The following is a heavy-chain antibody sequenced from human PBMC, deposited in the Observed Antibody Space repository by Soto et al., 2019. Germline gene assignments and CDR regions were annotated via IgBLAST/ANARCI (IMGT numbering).Heavy chain of an antibody. CDR3: ARDWSGTTVTVNWFDP. V-gene: IGHV1-69*01. CDR1: GGTVSRYG. J-gene: IGHJ5*02. D-gene: IGHD4-17*01. Sequence: QVQLVQSGAEVKKPGSSVTVSCKVSGGTVSRYGISGVRQAPGQGLEWMGGIIPIFGTAKYAQKVQGRVTISADAATSTAYMELSSLRSEDTAVYYCARDWSGTTVTVNWFDPWGQGTLVTVSS. CDR2: IIPIFGTA.